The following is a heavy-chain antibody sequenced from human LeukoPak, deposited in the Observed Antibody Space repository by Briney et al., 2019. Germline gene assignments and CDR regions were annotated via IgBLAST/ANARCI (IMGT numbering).Heavy chain of an antibody. Sequence: PSETLSLTCTVSGGSISSSSYYWGWIRQPPGKGLEWIGSIYYSGSTYYNPSLKSRVTISVDTSKNQFSLKLSSVTAADTAVYYCARGRGAARPKTYYYYYYMDVWGKGTTVTVSS. D-gene: IGHD6-6*01. CDR3: ARGRGAARPKTYYYYYYMDV. V-gene: IGHV4-39*01. CDR2: IYYSGST. CDR1: GGSISSSSYY. J-gene: IGHJ6*03.